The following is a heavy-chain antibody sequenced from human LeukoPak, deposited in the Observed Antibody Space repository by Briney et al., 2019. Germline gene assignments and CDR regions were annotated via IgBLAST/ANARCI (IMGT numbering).Heavy chain of an antibody. D-gene: IGHD2-15*01. J-gene: IGHJ6*03. CDR3: ARPRYCSGGSCYKGYYYYMDV. CDR2: MNPNSGNT. CDR1: GYTFTSYD. Sequence: ASVRVSCKXSGYTFTSYDINWVRQATGQGLEWMGWMNPNSGNTGYSQKFQGRVTMTRYTSISTAYMELSSLRSEDTAVYYCARPRYCSGGSCYKGYYYYMDVWGKGTTVTVSS. V-gene: IGHV1-8*01.